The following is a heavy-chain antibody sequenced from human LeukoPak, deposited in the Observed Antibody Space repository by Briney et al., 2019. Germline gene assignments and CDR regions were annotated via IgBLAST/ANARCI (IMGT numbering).Heavy chain of an antibody. V-gene: IGHV1-2*02. CDR2: INPNSGGT. D-gene: IGHD3-22*01. Sequence: ASVKVSCKASGYTFTSYDINWVRQAPGQGLEWIGWINPNSGGTNYAQKFQGRVTMTRDTSISTAYMELSRLRSDDTAVYYCARASSYYYDSRGYFDYWGQGTLVTVSS. CDR3: ARASSYYYDSRGYFDY. J-gene: IGHJ4*02. CDR1: GYTFTSYD.